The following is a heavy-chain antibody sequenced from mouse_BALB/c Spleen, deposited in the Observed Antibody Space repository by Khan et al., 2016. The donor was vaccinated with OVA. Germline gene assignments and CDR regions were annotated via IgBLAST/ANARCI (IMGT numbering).Heavy chain of an antibody. CDR3: ARAGYGGFAH. J-gene: IGHJ3*01. D-gene: IGHD3-2*02. V-gene: IGHV1-77*01. CDR2: IYPGSGSI. CDR1: GYTFTDFL. Sequence: QVQLQQSGPELVKPGASVKMSCKASGYTFTDFLISWLKQRPGQGLEWIGEIYPGSGSIYYNEKFKGKATLTSDKSSNTAYMQLTSLTSEDSAVYFCARAGYGGFAHWGQGTLVTVSA.